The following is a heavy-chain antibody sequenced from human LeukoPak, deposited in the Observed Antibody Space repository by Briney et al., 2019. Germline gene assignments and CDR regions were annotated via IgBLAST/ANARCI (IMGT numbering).Heavy chain of an antibody. CDR3: ARGLLVGNTGYYFDY. V-gene: IGHV4-59*01. J-gene: IGHJ4*02. Sequence: SETLSLTCTVSGGSISGFYWTWIRQPPGKGLEWIGYIYYSGSTNYHPSLKSRVTLSVDTSKNQFSLKLSSVTAADTAVYYCARGLLVGNTGYYFDYWGQGALVTVYS. CDR1: GGSISGFY. CDR2: IYYSGST. D-gene: IGHD1-26*01.